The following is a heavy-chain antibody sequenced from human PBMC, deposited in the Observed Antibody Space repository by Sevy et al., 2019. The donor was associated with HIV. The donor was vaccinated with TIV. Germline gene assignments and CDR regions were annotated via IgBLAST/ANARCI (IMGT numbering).Heavy chain of an antibody. J-gene: IGHJ4*02. CDR3: ASEYCSRGSCFFDY. CDR2: IYAGGPA. Sequence: GGSLRLSCVVSGFDIRSNYMSWVRQAPGKGLGWVSHIYAGGPAYYADSVKGRFTFSRDDSKNTVSLQMRSLRVEDSAVYYCASEYCSRGSCFFDYWGQGIQVTVSS. V-gene: IGHV3-53*01. CDR1: GFDIRSNY. D-gene: IGHD2-15*01.